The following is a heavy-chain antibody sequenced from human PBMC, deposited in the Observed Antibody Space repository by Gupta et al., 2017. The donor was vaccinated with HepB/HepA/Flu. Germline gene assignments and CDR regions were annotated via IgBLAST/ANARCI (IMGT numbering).Heavy chain of an antibody. V-gene: IGHV1-2*04. CDR3: ASDGAGTYPSYYFDY. Sequence: QVQLVQSGAEVKKPGASVKVSCKASGYIFTGYYMHWVRQAPGQGLEWMGWINPKSGDTNYEQKFQGWVTMTRDTSISTAYMELSRLRSDDTAVYYCASDGAGTYPSYYFDYWGQGTLVIVSS. CDR2: INPKSGDT. D-gene: IGHD3-10*01. CDR1: GYIFTGYY. J-gene: IGHJ4*02.